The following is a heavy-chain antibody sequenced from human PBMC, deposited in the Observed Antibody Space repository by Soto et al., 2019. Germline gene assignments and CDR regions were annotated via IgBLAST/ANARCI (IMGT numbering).Heavy chain of an antibody. Sequence: GGSLRLSCAASGFTFSSYGMHWVRQAPGKGLEWVAVISYDGSNKYYADSVKGRFTISRDNSKNTLYLQMNSLRAEDTAVYYCAKDRASSGWKRSPAYYSDYWGQGTLVTVSS. D-gene: IGHD6-19*01. CDR1: GFTFSSYG. CDR2: ISYDGSNK. V-gene: IGHV3-30*18. J-gene: IGHJ4*02. CDR3: AKDRASSGWKRSPAYYSDY.